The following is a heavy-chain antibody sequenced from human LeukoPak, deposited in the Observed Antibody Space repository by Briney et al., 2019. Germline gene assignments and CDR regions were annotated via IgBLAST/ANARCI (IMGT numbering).Heavy chain of an antibody. CDR2: IRYDGSDK. J-gene: IGHJ3*02. Sequence: PGGSLRLSCAASGFTFSNYGIHWVRQAPGKGLEWVAFIRYDGSDKYYAEFVKGRFTISRDNSKNTLYLQMNSLRAEDTAVYYCAREGRVTIFGVAPDAFDIWGQGTMVTVSS. CDR1: GFTFSNYG. CDR3: AREGRVTIFGVAPDAFDI. D-gene: IGHD3-3*01. V-gene: IGHV3-30*02.